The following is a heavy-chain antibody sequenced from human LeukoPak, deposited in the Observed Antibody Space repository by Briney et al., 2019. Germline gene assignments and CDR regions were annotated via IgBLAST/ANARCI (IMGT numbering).Heavy chain of an antibody. CDR2: INPNSGGT. D-gene: IGHD2-2*02. V-gene: IGHV1-2*02. CDR1: GYTFTGYY. Sequence: GASVKVSCKASGYTFTGYYTHWVRQAPGQGLEWMGWINPNSGGTNYAQKFQGRVTMTRDTSISTAYMELSRLRSDDTAVYYCARVGYCSSTSCYKFDYWGQGTLVTVSS. CDR3: ARVGYCSSTSCYKFDY. J-gene: IGHJ4*02.